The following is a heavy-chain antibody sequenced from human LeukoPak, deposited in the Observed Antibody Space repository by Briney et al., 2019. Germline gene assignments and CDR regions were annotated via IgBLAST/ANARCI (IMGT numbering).Heavy chain of an antibody. CDR2: VDQDGSEK. J-gene: IGHJ3*02. Sequence: GGSLRLSCAASGFIFNSYWMNWLRQAPGKGLEWVPNVDQDGSEKYYVGSVKGRFTISRDNAKNSLYLQMNSLRVEDTAVYYCARGWASSRRKAFDIWGQGTIVTVSS. CDR1: GFIFNSYW. V-gene: IGHV3-7*03. CDR3: ARGWASSRRKAFDI. D-gene: IGHD3-16*01.